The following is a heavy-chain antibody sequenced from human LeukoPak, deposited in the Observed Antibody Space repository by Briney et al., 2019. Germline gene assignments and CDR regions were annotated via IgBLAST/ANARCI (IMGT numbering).Heavy chain of an antibody. CDR1: GGSFNHYY. V-gene: IGHV4-34*01. CDR2: IDHSGNT. CDR3: AMMVVALGVPFDY. D-gene: IGHD3-22*01. J-gene: IGHJ4*02. Sequence: SETLSLTCAVYGGSFNHYYCTWIRQPPGKGLEWIGEIDHSGNTNYNPSLKSRVTISVDTSKNQFSLKLSSVTAADTAVYYCAMMVVALGVPFDYWGQGTLVTVSS.